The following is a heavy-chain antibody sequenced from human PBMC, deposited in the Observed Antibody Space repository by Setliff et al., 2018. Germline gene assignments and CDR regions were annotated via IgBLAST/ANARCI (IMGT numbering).Heavy chain of an antibody. D-gene: IGHD2-2*01. Sequence: SETLSLTCAVSGGSISSSNWWSWVRQPPGKGLEWIGEIYHSGSTYYNPSLESRVVISVDSSKKRFSLKVSSVTAADTAVYYCARAIVVVPPNALKVYFDHWGPGVQVTVSS. CDR2: IYHSGST. CDR3: ARAIVVVPPNALKVYFDH. J-gene: IGHJ4*02. V-gene: IGHV4-4*02. CDR1: GGSISSSNW.